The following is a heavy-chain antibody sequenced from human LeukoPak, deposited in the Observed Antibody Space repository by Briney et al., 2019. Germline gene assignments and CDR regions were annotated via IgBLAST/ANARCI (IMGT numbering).Heavy chain of an antibody. CDR2: IIPIFGTA. CDR1: GGTFSSYA. D-gene: IGHD3-22*01. CDR3: ARDRDYYDSSGYLMAVGYYYGMDV. J-gene: IGHJ6*02. V-gene: IGHV1-69*13. Sequence: SVKVSCKASGGTFSSYAISWVRQAPGQGLEWMGGIIPIFGTANYAQKFQGRVTITADESTSTAYMELSSLRSEDTAVYFCARDRDYYDSSGYLMAVGYYYGMDVWGQGTTVTVSS.